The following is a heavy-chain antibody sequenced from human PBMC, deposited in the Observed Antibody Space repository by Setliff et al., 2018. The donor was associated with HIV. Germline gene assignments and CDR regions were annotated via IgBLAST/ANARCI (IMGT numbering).Heavy chain of an antibody. Sequence: GGSLRLSCAASGFTFNKAWMNWVRQAPGKGLEWVAFIWYNGGKTYYADSVQGRFTISRDTPNHMVYLQMNNLRPEDTALYYCAKDSEAVAVKYYYMDVWGRGTTVTVSS. V-gene: IGHV3-30*02. CDR2: IWYNGGKT. D-gene: IGHD6-19*01. CDR3: AKDSEAVAVKYYYMDV. J-gene: IGHJ6*03. CDR1: GFTFNKAW.